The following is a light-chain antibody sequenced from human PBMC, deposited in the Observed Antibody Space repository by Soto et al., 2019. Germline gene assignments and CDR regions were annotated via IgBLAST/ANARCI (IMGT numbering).Light chain of an antibody. J-gene: IGKJ1*01. CDR2: AAS. V-gene: IGKV1-17*01. CDR3: QQHSRYPRT. Sequence: DIQMTQSPSSLSASVGDRVTITCRASQDISNDLGWFQQKPGKAPKRLIYAASSLESGVPARFSGSGSGTDFTLTISSLQPEDFATYYCQQHSRYPRTFGQGTKVESK. CDR1: QDISND.